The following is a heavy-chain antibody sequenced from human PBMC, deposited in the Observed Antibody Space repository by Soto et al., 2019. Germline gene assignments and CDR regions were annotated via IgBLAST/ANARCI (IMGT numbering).Heavy chain of an antibody. J-gene: IGHJ6*03. Sequence: GGSLRLSCAASGFTFSDYYMSWIRQAPGKGLEWVSYISSSGSTIYYADSVKGRFTISRDNAKNSLYLQMNSLRAEDTAVYYCASNPSKTYYYYYMDVSGKGTTVTVSS. D-gene: IGHD4-4*01. V-gene: IGHV3-11*01. CDR3: ASNPSKTYYYYYMDV. CDR1: GFTFSDYY. CDR2: ISSSGSTI.